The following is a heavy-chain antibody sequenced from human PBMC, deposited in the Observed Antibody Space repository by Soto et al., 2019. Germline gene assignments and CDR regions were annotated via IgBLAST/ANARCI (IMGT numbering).Heavy chain of an antibody. D-gene: IGHD1-26*01. J-gene: IGHJ6*02. CDR2: VSGSGVTT. CDR3: ARTPRVQWELPYYYYGMDF. Sequence: GGSLRLSCAASGFTFSTYAMAWVRQAPGKGLECVSGVSGSGVTTDYADSVKGRFYISRDNSKNTLYLQMNSLRAEDTAVYYCARTPRVQWELPYYYYGMDFWGQGSTVTVSS. CDR1: GFTFSTYA. V-gene: IGHV3-23*01.